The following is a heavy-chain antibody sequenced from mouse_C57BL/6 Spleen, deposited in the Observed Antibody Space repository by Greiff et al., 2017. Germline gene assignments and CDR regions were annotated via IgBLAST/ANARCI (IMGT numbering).Heavy chain of an antibody. CDR1: GYAFSSYW. Sequence: VQLQQPGAELVKPGASVKISCKASGYAFSSYWMNWVKQRPGQGLEWIGQIYPGDGDTNYNRKFKGKATLTADKSSSTAYMQLSSLTSEDSAVYFCARDYYDYDDSIDYWGQGTSVTVSA. CDR3: ARDYYDYDDSIDY. J-gene: IGHJ4*01. D-gene: IGHD2-4*01. V-gene: IGHV1-80*01. CDR2: IYPGDGDT.